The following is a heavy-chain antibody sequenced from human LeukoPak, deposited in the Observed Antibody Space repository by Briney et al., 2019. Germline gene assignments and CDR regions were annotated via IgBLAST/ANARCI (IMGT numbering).Heavy chain of an antibody. Sequence: GGSLRLSCAASGFAFSKYWMHWVRQAPGKGLVWVSRIKSAGSSTAYADSVKGRFTISRDNAKNALYLQMNSLRAEDTAVYYCARMVYYDRDDAYYRNFDSWGQGTLVTVSS. D-gene: IGHD3-22*01. J-gene: IGHJ4*02. CDR3: ARMVYYDRDDAYYRNFDS. CDR1: GFAFSKYW. CDR2: IKSAGSST. V-gene: IGHV3-74*03.